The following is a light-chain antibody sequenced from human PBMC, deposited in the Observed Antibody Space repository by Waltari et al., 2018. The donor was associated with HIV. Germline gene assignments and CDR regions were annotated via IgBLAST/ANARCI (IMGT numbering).Light chain of an antibody. V-gene: IGKV1-5*03. CDR3: QQYKTYSRT. Sequence: DIQMTQSPSTLSASVGDRVTITCRASQSISSWLAWYQQEPGKAPKVLIYEASTLESGVPSRVSGSGSGTEFTLTISSLQPDDFATYYCQQYKTYSRTFGQGTKVEIK. CDR2: EAS. CDR1: QSISSW. J-gene: IGKJ1*01.